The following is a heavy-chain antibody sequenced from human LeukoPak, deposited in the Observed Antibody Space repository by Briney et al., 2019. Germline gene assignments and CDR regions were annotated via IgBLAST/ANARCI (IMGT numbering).Heavy chain of an antibody. CDR1: GGTFSSYA. Sequence: SVKVSCKASGGTFSSYAISWVRQAPGQGLEWMGGIIPIFGTANYAQKFQGRVTITADESTSTAYMELSSLRSEDPAVYYCARDIYGGSGAVGLDYWGQGTLVTVSS. V-gene: IGHV1-69*13. CDR3: ARDIYGGSGAVGLDY. CDR2: IIPIFGTA. D-gene: IGHD3-10*01. J-gene: IGHJ4*02.